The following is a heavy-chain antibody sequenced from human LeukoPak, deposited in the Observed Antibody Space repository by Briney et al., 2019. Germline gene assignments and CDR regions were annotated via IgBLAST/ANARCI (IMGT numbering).Heavy chain of an antibody. D-gene: IGHD5-12*01. J-gene: IGHJ6*03. Sequence: SETLSLTCTVSGGSFSSYYWSWIRQPPGKGLEWIGSIYYSGSTYYNPSLKSRVTISVDTSKNQFSLKLSSVTAADTAVYYCARGSGSSYYYYYMDVWGKGTTVTVSS. CDR3: ARGSGSSYYYYYMDV. CDR2: IYYSGST. CDR1: GGSFSSYY. V-gene: IGHV4-59*12.